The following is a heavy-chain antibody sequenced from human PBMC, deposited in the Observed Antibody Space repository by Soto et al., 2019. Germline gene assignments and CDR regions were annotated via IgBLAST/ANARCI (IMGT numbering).Heavy chain of an antibody. Sequence: SETLSLTCTVSGGSISSGDYYWSWIRQPPGKGLEWIGYIYYSGSTYYNPSLKSRVTISVDTSKNQFSLKLSSVTAADTAVYYCARERAGSGWFPKTYGMDVWGQGTTVT. CDR1: GGSISSGDYY. V-gene: IGHV4-30-4*01. CDR3: ARERAGSGWFPKTYGMDV. D-gene: IGHD6-19*01. J-gene: IGHJ6*02. CDR2: IYYSGST.